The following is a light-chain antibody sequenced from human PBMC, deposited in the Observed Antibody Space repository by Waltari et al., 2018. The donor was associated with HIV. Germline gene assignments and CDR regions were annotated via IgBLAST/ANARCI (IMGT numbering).Light chain of an antibody. Sequence: QSALPQPPSASGSLGQTITFPCTGTSSDVGAYNYVYWYKHHPGQDRKLLSYEVTNRPAGVSKRFSGSKSGNTASLTISGLQADEESDNYCTTYTRSSTLVVFGGGTNLTVL. CDR3: TTYTRSSTLVV. V-gene: IGLV2-14*01. J-gene: IGLJ2*01. CDR2: EVT. CDR1: SSDVGAYNY.